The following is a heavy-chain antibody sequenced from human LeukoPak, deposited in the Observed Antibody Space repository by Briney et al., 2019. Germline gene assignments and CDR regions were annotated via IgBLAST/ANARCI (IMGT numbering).Heavy chain of an antibody. J-gene: IGHJ4*02. CDR2: ISPSGDRT. Sequence: GGSLRLSCAVSGFTFSSYAMSWVRQAPGKGLEWVSFISPSGDRTSNADSVEGRFTISRDNTRNTLYLQMNSLRDEGTGVYYCAIMHGYYDGSGFWVQWGQGTLVTVSS. CDR1: GFTFSSYA. D-gene: IGHD3-22*01. CDR3: AIMHGYYDGSGFWVQ. V-gene: IGHV3-23*01.